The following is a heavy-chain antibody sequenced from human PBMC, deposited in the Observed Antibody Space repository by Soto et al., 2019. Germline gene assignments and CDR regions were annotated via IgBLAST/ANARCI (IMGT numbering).Heavy chain of an antibody. CDR1: GFTFSRYC. J-gene: IGHJ4*02. CDR3: ANEVQNPFSWPFDX. Sequence: LILSCAGSGFTFSRYCMHWVRQAPGKGLEWLAVISYDEINKKYADSVNVRFTISRDNSKNTLYLQMNSLGAEKTAVYYCANEVQNPFSWPFDXWGQGTLVTAS. V-gene: IGHV3-30*18. CDR2: ISYDEINK.